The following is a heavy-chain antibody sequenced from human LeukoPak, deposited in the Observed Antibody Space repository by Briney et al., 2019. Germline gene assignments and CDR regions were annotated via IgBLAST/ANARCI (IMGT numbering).Heavy chain of an antibody. Sequence: QTGRSLRLSCAASGFTFSSYAMSWVRQAPGEGLEWVSAISGSGGSTYYADSVKGRFTISRDNSKNTLYLQMNSLRAEDTAVYYCAHISSSWPDYWGQGTLVTVSS. CDR1: GFTFSSYA. CDR3: AHISSSWPDY. CDR2: ISGSGGST. V-gene: IGHV3-23*01. D-gene: IGHD6-13*01. J-gene: IGHJ4*02.